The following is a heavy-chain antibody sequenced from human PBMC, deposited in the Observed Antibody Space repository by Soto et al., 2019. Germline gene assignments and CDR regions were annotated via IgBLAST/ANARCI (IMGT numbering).Heavy chain of an antibody. J-gene: IGHJ4*02. Sequence: EVQLVETGGGLIQPGGSLRLSCAASGFTVSSNYMSWVRQAPGKGLEWVSVIYSGGSTYYADSVKGRFTISRDNSKNTLYLQMNSLRAEDTAVYYCARGYDGDYDSSGYYYSYWGQGTLVTVSS. V-gene: IGHV3-53*02. CDR3: ARGYDGDYDSSGYYYSY. CDR1: GFTVSSNY. CDR2: IYSGGST. D-gene: IGHD3-22*01.